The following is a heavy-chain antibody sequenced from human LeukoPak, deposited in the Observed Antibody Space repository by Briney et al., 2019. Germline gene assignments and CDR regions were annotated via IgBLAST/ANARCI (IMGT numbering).Heavy chain of an antibody. J-gene: IGHJ3*02. D-gene: IGHD6-19*01. CDR3: ARDKEGSFDAFDI. CDR1: GGSISSYY. V-gene: IGHV4-59*01. CDR2: IYYSGST. Sequence: SETLSLTCTVSGGSISSYYWSWIRQPPGKGLEWIGYIYYSGSTNYNPSLKSRVTISVDTSKNQFSLKLSSVTAADTAVYYCARDKEGSFDAFDIWGQGTMVTASS.